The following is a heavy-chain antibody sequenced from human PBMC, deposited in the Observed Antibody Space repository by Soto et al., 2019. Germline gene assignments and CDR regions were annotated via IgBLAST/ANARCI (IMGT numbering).Heavy chain of an antibody. CDR2: ISAYNGNT. J-gene: IGHJ5*02. CDR3: ARIPIVVVPASSVHGWFDP. V-gene: IGHV1-18*01. Sequence: ASVKVSCKASGYTFTSYGISWVRQAPGQGLEWMGWISAYNGNTNYAQKLQGRVTMTTDTSTSTAYMELRSLRSDDTAVYYCARIPIVVVPASSVHGWFDPWGQGTLVTVSS. CDR1: GYTFTSYG. D-gene: IGHD2-2*01.